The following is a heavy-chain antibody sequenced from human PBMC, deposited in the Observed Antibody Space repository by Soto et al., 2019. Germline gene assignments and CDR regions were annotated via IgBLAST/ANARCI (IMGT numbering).Heavy chain of an antibody. CDR1: GFTFSRNG. CDR2: VSYDGTKK. D-gene: IGHD3-22*01. J-gene: IGHJ5*01. V-gene: IGHV3-30*03. Sequence: QVQLVESGGGVVQPGTSLRLTCAGSGFTFSRNGMHWVRQAPGKGLEWVALVSYDGTKKSYVDSVKGRFTISRDNSENPLYLQIHSLRAADTAVYYCARWVGGSMSDNSGKYDSWGQGTLFTVSS. CDR3: ARWVGGSMSDNSGKYDS.